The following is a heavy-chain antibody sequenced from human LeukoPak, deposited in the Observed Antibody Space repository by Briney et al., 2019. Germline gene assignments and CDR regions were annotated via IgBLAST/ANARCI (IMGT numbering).Heavy chain of an antibody. V-gene: IGHV3-33*08. CDR1: GFTFSSYG. J-gene: IGHJ4*02. D-gene: IGHD3-10*01. CDR2: IWYGGSNK. CDR3: ARRITMVRGVTARGGLIDY. Sequence: PGGSLRLSCAASGFTFSSYGMHWVRQAPGKGLEWVAVIWYGGSNKYYADSVKGRFTISRDNSKNTLYLQMNSLRAEDTAVYYCARRITMVRGVTARGGLIDYWGQGTLVTVSS.